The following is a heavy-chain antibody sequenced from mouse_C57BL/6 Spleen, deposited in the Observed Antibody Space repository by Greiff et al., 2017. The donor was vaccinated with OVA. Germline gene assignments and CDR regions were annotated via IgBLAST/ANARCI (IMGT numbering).Heavy chain of an antibody. V-gene: IGHV2-2*01. CDR3: ARTTVVATGAMDY. CDR2: IWSGGST. J-gene: IGHJ4*01. D-gene: IGHD1-1*01. CDR1: GFSLTSYG. Sequence: VKLVESGPGLVQPSQSLSITCTVSGFSLTSYGVHWVRQSPGKGLEWLGVIWSGGSTDYNAAFISRLSISKDNSKSQVFFKMNSLQADDTAIYYCARTTVVATGAMDYWGQGTSVTVSS.